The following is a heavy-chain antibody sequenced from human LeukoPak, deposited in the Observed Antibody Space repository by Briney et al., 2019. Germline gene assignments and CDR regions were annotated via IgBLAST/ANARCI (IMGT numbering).Heavy chain of an antibody. Sequence: PSETLSLTCTVSGGSISSGSYYWSWIRQPAGTGLEWIGRIYTSGSTNYNPSLKSRVTISVDTSKNQFSLKLSSVTAADTAVYYCARTPAYCGGDCPPGYWGQGTLVTVSS. CDR1: GGSISSGSYY. CDR2: IYTSGST. V-gene: IGHV4-61*02. CDR3: ARTPAYCGGDCPPGY. J-gene: IGHJ4*02. D-gene: IGHD2-21*01.